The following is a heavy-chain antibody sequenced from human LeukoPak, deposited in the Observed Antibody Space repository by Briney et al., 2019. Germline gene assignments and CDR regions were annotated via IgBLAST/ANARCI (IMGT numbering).Heavy chain of an antibody. Sequence: SETLSLTCTVSGGSISSYYWSWIRQPPGKGLEWIGYIYYSGSTYYNPSLKSRVTISVDTSKNQFSLKLSSVTAADTAVYYCARDLGSSWYPSFYFDYWGQGTLVTVSS. V-gene: IGHV4-30-4*01. CDR2: IYYSGST. CDR1: GGSISSYY. J-gene: IGHJ4*02. CDR3: ARDLGSSWYPSFYFDY. D-gene: IGHD6-13*01.